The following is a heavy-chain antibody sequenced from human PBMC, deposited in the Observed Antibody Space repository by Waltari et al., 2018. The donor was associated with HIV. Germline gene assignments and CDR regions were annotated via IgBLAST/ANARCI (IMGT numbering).Heavy chain of an antibody. CDR2: INPISGGT. J-gene: IGHJ4*02. V-gene: IGHV1-2*06. CDR1: GYTFTGYY. CDR3: ARDGQHYDQDY. D-gene: IGHD5-12*01. Sequence: QVQLVQSGTEVKKPGASVKVSCKASGYTFTGYYMHWVRQAPGQGLEWMVRINPISGGTNPEQKFQGRVTMTWDTSISTSYLELSSLRSDDTAVYYCARDGQHYDQDYWGQGTLVTVSS.